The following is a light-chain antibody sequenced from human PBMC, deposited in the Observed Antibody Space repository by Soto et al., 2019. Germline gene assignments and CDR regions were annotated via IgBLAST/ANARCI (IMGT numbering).Light chain of an antibody. CDR1: HCISSL. Sequence: VQVTKSPSSVSACVGDRVAINCRASHCISSLLAWYQQKPGKAPNLLIYTSSTLQTGVPSRFSCSRSGTDFTLTLSSLQTEDFATYYCQQTYNFPVAFAGRAKVDI. CDR2: TSS. CDR3: QQTYNFPVA. V-gene: IGKV1D-12*01. J-gene: IGKJ4*01.